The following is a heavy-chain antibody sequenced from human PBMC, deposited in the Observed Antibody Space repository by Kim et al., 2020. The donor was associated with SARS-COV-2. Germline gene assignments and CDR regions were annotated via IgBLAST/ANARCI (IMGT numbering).Heavy chain of an antibody. V-gene: IGHV4-34*01. CDR3: ARSGDIVVVPAAMHDDIGDRNVWFDP. Sequence: SETLSLTCAVYGGSFSGYYWSWIRQPPGKGLEWIGEINHSGSTNYNPSLKSRVTISVDTSKNQFSLKLSSVTAADTAVYYCARSGDIVVVPAAMHDDIGDRNVWFDPWGQGTLVTVSS. D-gene: IGHD2-2*01. J-gene: IGHJ5*02. CDR2: INHSGST. CDR1: GGSFSGYY.